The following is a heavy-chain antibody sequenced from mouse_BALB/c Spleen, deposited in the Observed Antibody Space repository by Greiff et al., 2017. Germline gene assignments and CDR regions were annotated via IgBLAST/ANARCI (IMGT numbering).Heavy chain of an antibody. CDR3: ARDRGNYVGAMDY. CDR1: GFTFTDYY. V-gene: IGHV7-3*02. Sequence: EVQLQESGGGLVQPGGSLRLSCATSGFTFTDYYMSWVRQPPGKALEWLGFIRNKANGYTTEYSASVKGRFTISRDNSQSILYLQMNTLRAEDSATYYCARDRGNYVGAMDYWGQGTSVTVSS. CDR2: IRNKANGYTT. D-gene: IGHD2-1*01. J-gene: IGHJ4*01.